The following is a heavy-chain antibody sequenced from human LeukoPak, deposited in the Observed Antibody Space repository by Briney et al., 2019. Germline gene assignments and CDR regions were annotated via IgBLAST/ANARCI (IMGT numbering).Heavy chain of an antibody. J-gene: IGHJ6*02. V-gene: IGHV3-33*08. D-gene: IGHD2-2*01. CDR3: PRDYYRSIICMDA. Sequence: PGGSLRLSCAASGFTFSSYTMHWVRQAPGKGLEWVAVIWPDGNNKEHGDSVKGRFTISRDNSKNTLYLQMNSLRAEDTAMYSFPRDYYRSIICMDAWGQGTTVTVSS. CDR1: GFTFSSYT. CDR2: IWPDGNNK.